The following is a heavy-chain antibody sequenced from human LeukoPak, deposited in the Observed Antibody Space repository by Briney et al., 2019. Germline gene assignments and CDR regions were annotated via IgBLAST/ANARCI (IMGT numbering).Heavy chain of an antibody. D-gene: IGHD6-19*01. CDR1: GFTFSNYG. CDR2: ISYDGSEI. Sequence: GGSLRLSRAASGFTFSNYGMHWVRQAPGKGLEWVAVISYDGSEIHYVDSVKGRFTISRDNSKNTVYLQMNSLRGEDTAVYYCAKDRGVAGTMADWGQGTLATVSS. V-gene: IGHV3-30*18. J-gene: IGHJ4*02. CDR3: AKDRGVAGTMAD.